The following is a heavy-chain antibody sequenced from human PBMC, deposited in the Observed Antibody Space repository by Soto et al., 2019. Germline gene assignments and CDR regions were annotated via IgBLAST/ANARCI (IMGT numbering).Heavy chain of an antibody. CDR3: AKHFVNGEVDY. Sequence: GGSLRLSCAASGFTISSYWMHWVRQPPGKGLEWVSIVSDGGSDAFYADSAKGRFAISRDNSKNTLYLQMNSLTAEDTAVYYCAKHFVNGEVDYWGQGTPVTVSS. D-gene: IGHD3-10*01. V-gene: IGHV3-23*01. CDR1: GFTISSYW. J-gene: IGHJ4*02. CDR2: VSDGGSDA.